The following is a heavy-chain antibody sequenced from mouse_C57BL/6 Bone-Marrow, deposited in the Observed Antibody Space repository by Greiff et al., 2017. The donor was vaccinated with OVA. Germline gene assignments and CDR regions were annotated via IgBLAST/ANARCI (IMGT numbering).Heavy chain of an antibody. J-gene: IGHJ4*01. Sequence: VQLQQPGAELVKPGASVKLSCKASGYTFTSYWMHWVKQRPGRGPEWIGRIDPNSGGTKYNEKFKSKATLTVDKPSSTAYMQLSSLTSEDPAVYYCARCFYYDYVYAMDYWGQGTSVTVSS. CDR1: GYTFTSYW. CDR3: ARCFYYDYVYAMDY. CDR2: IDPNSGGT. V-gene: IGHV1-72*01. D-gene: IGHD2-4*01.